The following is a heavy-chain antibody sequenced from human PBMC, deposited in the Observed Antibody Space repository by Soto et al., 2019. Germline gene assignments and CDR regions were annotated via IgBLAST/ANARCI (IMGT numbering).Heavy chain of an antibody. CDR1: GFTFSSYS. D-gene: IGHD1-1*01. CDR2: ISSSSSSYI. V-gene: IGHV3-21*01. CDR3: ARRRRDGTNWFDP. Sequence: PWGSLRLSCAASGFTFSSYSMNWVRQAPGKGLEWVSSISSSSSSYIYYADSVKGRFTISRDNAKNSLYLQMNSLRAEDTAVYYCARRRRDGTNWFDPWGQGTLVTVSS. J-gene: IGHJ5*02.